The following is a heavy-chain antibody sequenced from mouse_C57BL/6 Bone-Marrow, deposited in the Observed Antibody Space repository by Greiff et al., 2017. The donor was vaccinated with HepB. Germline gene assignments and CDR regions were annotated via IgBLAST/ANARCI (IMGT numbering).Heavy chain of an antibody. V-gene: IGHV14-4*01. CDR1: GFNIKDDY. CDR2: IDPENGDT. D-gene: IGHD1-1*01. CDR3: TFPLTTVVAPYYFDY. Sequence: VHVKQSGAELVRPGASVKLSCTASGFNIKDDYMHWVKQRPEQGLEWIGWIDPENGDTEYASKFQGKATITADTSSNTAYLQLSSLTSEDTAVYYCTFPLTTVVAPYYFDYWGQGTTLTVSS. J-gene: IGHJ2*01.